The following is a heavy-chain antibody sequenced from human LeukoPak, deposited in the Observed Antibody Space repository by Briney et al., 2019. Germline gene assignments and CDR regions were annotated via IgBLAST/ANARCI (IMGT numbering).Heavy chain of an antibody. J-gene: IGHJ4*02. CDR3: AKDGRGVIVVVTTYYFDY. Sequence: GGSLRLSCAASGFTFSSYAMSWVRQAPGKGLEWVSAISGSGGSTYYADSVKGRFTISRDNSKNTLYLQMNSLRAEDTAVYYCAKDGRGVIVVVTTYYFDYWGQGTLVTISS. V-gene: IGHV3-23*01. CDR1: GFTFSSYA. CDR2: ISGSGGST. D-gene: IGHD3-22*01.